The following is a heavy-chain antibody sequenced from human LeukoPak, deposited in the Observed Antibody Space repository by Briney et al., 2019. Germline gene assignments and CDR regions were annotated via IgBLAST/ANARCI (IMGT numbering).Heavy chain of an antibody. V-gene: IGHV3-74*01. D-gene: IGHD1-26*01. J-gene: IGHJ3*02. CDR1: GFTFSSYW. Sequence: PGGSLRLSCAASGFTFSSYWMHWVRQAPGKGLVWVSRINSDGSSTSYADSVKGRFTISRDNAKNTLYLQMNSLRAEDTAVYYCARGAGSYYAFDIWGQGTMVTVSS. CDR3: ARGAGSYYAFDI. CDR2: INSDGSST.